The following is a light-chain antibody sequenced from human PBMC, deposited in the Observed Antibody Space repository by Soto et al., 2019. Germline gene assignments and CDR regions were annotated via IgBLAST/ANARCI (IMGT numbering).Light chain of an antibody. V-gene: IGKV3-20*01. CDR2: GAS. Sequence: EIVLTQSPGTLSLSPGERATLSCRASQSVSSTYLAWYQQKPGQAPRLLIYGASSRATCIPDRFSGSASGTDFTLTINSLEPEEFAVYYCQQYGDSRTFGEGTKLEIK. J-gene: IGKJ2*01. CDR1: QSVSSTY. CDR3: QQYGDSRT.